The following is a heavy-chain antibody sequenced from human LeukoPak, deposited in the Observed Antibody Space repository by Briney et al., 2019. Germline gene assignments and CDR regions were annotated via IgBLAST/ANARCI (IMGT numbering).Heavy chain of an antibody. D-gene: IGHD3-16*01. CDR3: ARADMITFGGVLYYYYGMDV. CDR2: ISSSSYI. J-gene: IGHJ6*02. V-gene: IGHV3-21*01. CDR1: GFTFSSYS. Sequence: KPGGSLRLSCAASGFTFSSYSMNWVRQAPGKGLEWVSSISSSSYIYYADSVKGRFTISRDNAKNSLYLQMNSLRAEDTAVYYCARADMITFGGVLYYYYGMDVWGQGTTVTVSS.